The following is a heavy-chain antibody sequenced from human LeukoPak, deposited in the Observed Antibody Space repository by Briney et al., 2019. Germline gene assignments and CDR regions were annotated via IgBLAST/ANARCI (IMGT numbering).Heavy chain of an antibody. V-gene: IGHV3-53*01. CDR1: GFAVGSNY. CDR3: ARRPGN. J-gene: IGHJ4*02. Sequence: QAGGSLRLSCVASGFAVGSNYMSWVRQAPGKGLEWVSLIYSGGAIRYADSVKGRFTISRDSSKNTLFLQMNDLTVEDTARYYCARRPGNWGQGIPVTVSS. CDR2: IYSGGAI. D-gene: IGHD1-14*01.